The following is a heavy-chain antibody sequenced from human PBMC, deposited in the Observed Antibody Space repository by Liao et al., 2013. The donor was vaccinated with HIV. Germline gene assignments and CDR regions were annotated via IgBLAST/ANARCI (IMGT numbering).Heavy chain of an antibody. CDR1: GGSISSTGYY. V-gene: IGHV4-39*07. D-gene: IGHD3-16*02. Sequence: QLQLRESGPGLVKPSETLSLTCTVSGGSISSTGYYWGWIRQPPGKGLEWIGSIYYSGSTFYSPSLKSRVTISVDTSKNQFSLRLTSVTAADTAMYFCARVSPLITFGGVIPYSFDYWGQGTLVTVSS. CDR2: IYYSGST. J-gene: IGHJ4*02. CDR3: ARVSPLITFGGVIPYSFDY.